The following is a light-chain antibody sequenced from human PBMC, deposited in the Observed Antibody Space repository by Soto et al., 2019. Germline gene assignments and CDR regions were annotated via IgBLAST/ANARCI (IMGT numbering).Light chain of an antibody. CDR3: SAWDDTLNGFV. CDR2: YDD. CDR1: SSNIGDNA. J-gene: IGLJ1*01. V-gene: IGLV1-36*01. Sequence: QSVLTKPPSVAEAPRQRVTISCSGSSSNIGDNAVNWYQQFPGKAPKLLIYYDDLLPSGGSDRFSGSKSGTSASLVISGLQSYDEADYYCSAWDDTLNGFVFGTGTKRTVL.